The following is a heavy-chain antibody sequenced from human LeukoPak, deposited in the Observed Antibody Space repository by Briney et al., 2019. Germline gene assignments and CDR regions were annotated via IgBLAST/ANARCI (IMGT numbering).Heavy chain of an antibody. CDR2: IKQDGSEK. V-gene: IGHV3-7*01. J-gene: IGHJ4*02. D-gene: IGHD3-22*01. CDR1: LFTFSSYW. CDR3: ARGGYDSSGYYRPYYFDY. Sequence: PGGSLRLSCAASLFTFSSYWMSWVRQAPGKGLEWVANIKQDGSEKYYVHAVKGRFTISRDNAKNSLYLQMNSLRAEDTAVYYCARGGYDSSGYYRPYYFDYWGQGTLVTVSS.